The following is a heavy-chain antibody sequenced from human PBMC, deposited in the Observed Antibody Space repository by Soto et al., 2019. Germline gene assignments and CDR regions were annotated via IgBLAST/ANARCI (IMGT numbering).Heavy chain of an antibody. CDR1: GFTFSSYD. J-gene: IGHJ4*02. D-gene: IGHD6-13*01. Sequence: QVQLVESGGGVVQHGRSLRLSCAASGFTFSSYDMHWVRQAPGKGLEWVAVIWYDGNNKYYADSVKGRFTISRDNSKNTLYLQMNSLRAEDTAVYYCARGIIAAAGTEWGQGTLVTVSS. CDR3: ARGIIAAAGTE. V-gene: IGHV3-33*01. CDR2: IWYDGNNK.